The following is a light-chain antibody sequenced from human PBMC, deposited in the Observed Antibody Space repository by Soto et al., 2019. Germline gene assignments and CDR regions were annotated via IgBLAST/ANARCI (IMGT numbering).Light chain of an antibody. V-gene: IGKV3-15*01. J-gene: IGKJ2*01. CDR3: QQYNKWPYT. Sequence: EIVLTQSPGTLSVSPGERATLSCRASQSVSSNLAWYQQKPGQAPRLLIYGASTRATGIPARFSGSGSGTEFTLTLGSLQSEDFAVYFCQQYNKWPYTFGQGTKLEIK. CDR1: QSVSSN. CDR2: GAS.